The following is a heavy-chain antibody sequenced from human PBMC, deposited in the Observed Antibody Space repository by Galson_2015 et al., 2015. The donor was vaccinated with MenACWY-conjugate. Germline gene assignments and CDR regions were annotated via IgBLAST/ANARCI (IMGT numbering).Heavy chain of an antibody. CDR1: GVTFNNYW. CDR2: IKADGSFS. D-gene: IGHD1-1*01. V-gene: IGHV3-74*01. J-gene: IGHJ4*02. Sequence: SLRLSCAASGVTFNNYWMCWVRQPPGPGLEWVSYIKADGSFSNYADPVKGRFTIFTDNAKNMVYLQMDGLGAEDTAVYFCARDNNWSFDSWGQGTLVTVSS. CDR3: ARDNNWSFDS.